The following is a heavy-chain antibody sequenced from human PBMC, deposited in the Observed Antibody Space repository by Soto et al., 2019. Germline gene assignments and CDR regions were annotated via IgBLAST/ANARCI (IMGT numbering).Heavy chain of an antibody. CDR1: GGSISSGGYS. CDR2: IYHSGST. J-gene: IGHJ4*02. D-gene: IGHD4-17*01. Sequence: PSETLSLTCAVSGGSISSGGYSWSWIRQPPGKGLEWIGYIYHSGSTYYNPSLKSRVTISVDRSKNQFSLKLSSVTAADTAVYYCARALPPSTVPTISAFDYWGQGTRVTVSS. V-gene: IGHV4-30-2*01. CDR3: ARALPPSTVPTISAFDY.